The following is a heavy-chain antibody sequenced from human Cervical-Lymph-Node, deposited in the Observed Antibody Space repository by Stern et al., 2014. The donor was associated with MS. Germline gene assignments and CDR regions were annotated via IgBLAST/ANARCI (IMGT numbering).Heavy chain of an antibody. CDR3: TTDRIYYDSSGYVTLLTFNY. CDR2: IKSETDGGTT. J-gene: IGHJ4*02. D-gene: IGHD3-22*01. CDR1: GITFTNAW. V-gene: IGHV3-15*02. Sequence: EVQLVEYGGALVKPGGSLRLSCAASGITFTNAWMTWVRLAPGRGLEWVGRIKSETDGGTTDYASPVKGRFTISRDDSKNTLYLQMNTLKTEDTAVYFCTTDRIYYDSSGYVTLLTFNYWGQGTLVTVSS.